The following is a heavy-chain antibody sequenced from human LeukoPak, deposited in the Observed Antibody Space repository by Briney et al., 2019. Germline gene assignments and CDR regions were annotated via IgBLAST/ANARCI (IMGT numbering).Heavy chain of an antibody. CDR3: ARGIVVGTLPDLNWFDP. CDR2: INPSGGST. J-gene: IGHJ5*02. CDR1: GYTFTSYY. Sequence: ASVKVSCKASGYTFTSYYMHWVRQAPGQGLEWMGIINPSGGSTSYAQKFQGRVTMTRDTSTSTVYMELSSLRSEDTAVYYCARGIVVGTLPDLNWFDPWGQGTLVTVSS. V-gene: IGHV1-46*01. D-gene: IGHD3-22*01.